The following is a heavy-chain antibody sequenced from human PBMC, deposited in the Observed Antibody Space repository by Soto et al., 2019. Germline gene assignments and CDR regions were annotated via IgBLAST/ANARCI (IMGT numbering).Heavy chain of an antibody. D-gene: IGHD3-22*01. V-gene: IGHV3-23*01. Sequence: PGGSLRLSCAASGFTFSSYAMSWVRQAPGKGLEWVSAISGSGGSTYYADSVKGRFTISRDNSKNTLYLQMNSLRAEDTAVYYCAKFGPYYDSSGYYFDYWGQGTLVTVSS. CDR3: AKFGPYYDSSGYYFDY. CDR1: GFTFSSYA. J-gene: IGHJ4*02. CDR2: ISGSGGST.